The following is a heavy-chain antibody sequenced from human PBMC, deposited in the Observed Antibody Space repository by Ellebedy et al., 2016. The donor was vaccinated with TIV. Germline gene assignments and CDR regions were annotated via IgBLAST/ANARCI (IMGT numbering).Heavy chain of an antibody. J-gene: IGHJ5*02. CDR1: GFTFSDDY. CDR3: VGFGVFNL. V-gene: IGHV3-7*01. Sequence: GESLKISCAVSGFTFSDDYMNWVRQAPGKGLEWVAHIKTDGSETYYVDSVKGRFTISRENAKNALFLQMDGLRVDDSAVYYCVGFGVFNLWGQGAPVTVSS. D-gene: IGHD3-3*01. CDR2: IKTDGSET.